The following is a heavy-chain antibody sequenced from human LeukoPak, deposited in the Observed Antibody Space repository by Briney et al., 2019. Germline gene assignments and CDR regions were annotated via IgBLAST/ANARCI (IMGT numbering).Heavy chain of an antibody. D-gene: IGHD6-13*01. CDR1: GDSTSSDRYY. V-gene: IGHV4-39*01. CDR3: ARQQQLDKIYYYYYGMDV. Sequence: PSETLSLTCTISGDSTSSDRYYGGWVRQPPGKGLEWIGNIYYSGSTYYNPSLKSRVTMSVDTSKNQFFLKLNSVTAADTAVYYCARQQQLDKIYYYYYGMDVWGQGTTVTVS. CDR2: IYYSGST. J-gene: IGHJ6*02.